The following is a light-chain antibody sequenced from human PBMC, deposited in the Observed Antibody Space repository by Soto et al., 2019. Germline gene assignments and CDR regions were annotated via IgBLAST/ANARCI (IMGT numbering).Light chain of an antibody. CDR2: KAS. Sequence: DIQMTQSPSTLYASVGDRVTITCRASQTISYWLAWYQQRPWKAPNLLIYKASSLQRGVPSRFSGSGSATEFTLTISSLQPEDFATDYGQQYNSYPWTFGQGTKVEVK. CDR3: QQYNSYPWT. J-gene: IGKJ1*01. CDR1: QTISYW. V-gene: IGKV1-5*03.